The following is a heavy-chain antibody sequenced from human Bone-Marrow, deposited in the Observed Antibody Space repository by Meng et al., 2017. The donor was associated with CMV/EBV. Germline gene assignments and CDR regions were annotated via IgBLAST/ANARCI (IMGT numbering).Heavy chain of an antibody. J-gene: IGHJ4*02. CDR1: RGSFRGYY. V-gene: IGHV4-34*01. D-gene: IGHD6-13*01. CDR2: INHRGST. CDR3: ARGRYSSSWYVRDYFDY. Sequence: RGSFRGYYCSWIRQPPAKGLELLREINHRGSTNYNPSLKSRVTISVDTSKNQFSLKLSSVTAADTAVYYCARGRYSSSWYVRDYFDYWGQGTLVTVSS.